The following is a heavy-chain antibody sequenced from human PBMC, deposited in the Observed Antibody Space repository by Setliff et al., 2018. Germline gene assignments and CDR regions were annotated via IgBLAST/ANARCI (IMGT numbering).Heavy chain of an antibody. CDR2: IYSDGSMT. J-gene: IGHJ3*02. V-gene: IGHV3-74*01. Sequence: PGGSLGLSCAASGFTFGSNWMNWVRQAPGKGLVWVSRIYSDGSMTDYADSGKGRFTISRDNARNILYLQMNSLKIEDTAVYFCARERGAGSSRWYSHDGFDIWGQGTMVTVSS. CDR1: GFTFGSNW. D-gene: IGHD6-13*01. CDR3: ARERGAGSSRWYSHDGFDI.